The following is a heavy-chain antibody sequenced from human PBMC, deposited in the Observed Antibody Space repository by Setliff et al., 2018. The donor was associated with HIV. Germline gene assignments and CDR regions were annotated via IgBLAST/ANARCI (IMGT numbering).Heavy chain of an antibody. CDR3: ASMVGSELANYYYYMDV. J-gene: IGHJ6*03. D-gene: IGHD2-15*01. Sequence: SYYWGWVRQPPGKGLEWVSVIYSGGSTYYADSVKGRFTISRDNSKNTLYLQMNSLRAEDTAVYYCASMVGSELANYYYYMDVWGKGTTVTVS. CDR2: IYSGGST. CDR1: SYY. V-gene: IGHV3-66*02.